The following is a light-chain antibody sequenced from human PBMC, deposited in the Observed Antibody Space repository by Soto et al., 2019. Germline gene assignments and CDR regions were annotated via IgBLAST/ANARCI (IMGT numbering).Light chain of an antibody. CDR2: KAS. J-gene: IGKJ4*01. V-gene: IGKV1-5*03. CDR1: QSISSW. Sequence: DIQMTQSPSTLSASVGDRVTITCRARQSISSWLAWYQQKPGKAPNLLIYKASSLESGVPSRFSGSGSGTELTLTITSLQPDDFATYCCQQYNSYAVTFGGGTKVEIK. CDR3: QQYNSYAVT.